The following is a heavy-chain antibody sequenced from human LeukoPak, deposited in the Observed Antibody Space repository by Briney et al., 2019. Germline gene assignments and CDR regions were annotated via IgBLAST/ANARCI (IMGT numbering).Heavy chain of an antibody. CDR2: ISAYNGTT. CDR3: ARDRGVGGGSFDI. V-gene: IGHV1-18*01. J-gene: IGHJ3*02. CDR1: GYTLTNYG. Sequence: ASVKVSCKASGYTLTNYGITWVRQAPGQGLEWMGWISAYNGTTIYAQKLQSRVTMTTDTSTSTAYMGLRSLRSDDTAVYYCARDRGVGGGSFDIWGQGTMVTASS. D-gene: IGHD2-15*01.